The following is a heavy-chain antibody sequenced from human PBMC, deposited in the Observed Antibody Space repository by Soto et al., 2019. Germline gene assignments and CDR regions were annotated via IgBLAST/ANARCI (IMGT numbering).Heavy chain of an antibody. Sequence: GGSLRVSCAASGFTFSSYAMSWVRQAPGKGLEWVSAISGSGGSTYYADSVKGRFTISRDNSKNTLYLQMNSLRAEDTAVYYCAKDRSTIFGVVIRSFGYWGHGTLVTVSS. CDR3: AKDRSTIFGVVIRSFGY. D-gene: IGHD3-3*01. J-gene: IGHJ4*01. V-gene: IGHV3-23*01. CDR1: GFTFSSYA. CDR2: ISGSGGST.